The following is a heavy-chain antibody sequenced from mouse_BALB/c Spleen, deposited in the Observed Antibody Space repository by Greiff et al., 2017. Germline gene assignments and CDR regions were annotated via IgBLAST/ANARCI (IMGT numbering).Heavy chain of an antibody. Sequence: VQLQQSGAELVRPGPSVKVSCKASGYAFTNYLIEWVKQRPGQGLEWIGVINPGSGGTNYNEKFKGKATLTADKSSSTAYMQLSSLTSDDSAVYFCARGLLRYPFDYWGQGTTLTVSS. V-gene: IGHV1-54*03. CDR2: INPGSGGT. J-gene: IGHJ2*01. CDR1: GYAFTNYL. CDR3: ARGLLRYPFDY. D-gene: IGHD1-1*01.